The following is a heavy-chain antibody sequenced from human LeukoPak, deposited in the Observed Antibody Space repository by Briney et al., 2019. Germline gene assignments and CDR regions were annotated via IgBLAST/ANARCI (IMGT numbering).Heavy chain of an antibody. D-gene: IGHD3-10*01. CDR3: ARGFEVTMVRGVRGNWFDP. V-gene: IGHV1-18*01. J-gene: IGHJ5*02. CDR2: ISAYNGNT. CDR1: GYTFTSYG. Sequence: ASVKVSCKASGYTFTSYGISWVRQAPGQGLEWMGWISAYNGNTNYAQKLQGRVTMTTDTSTSTAYMELRSLRSDDTAVYYCARGFEVTMVRGVRGNWFDPWGQGTLVTVSS.